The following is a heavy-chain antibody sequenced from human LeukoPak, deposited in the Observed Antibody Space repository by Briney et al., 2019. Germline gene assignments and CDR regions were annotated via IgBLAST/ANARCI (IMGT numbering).Heavy chain of an antibody. CDR1: GFTFSDFH. CDR2: ISYDEKTQ. J-gene: IGHJ4*02. CDR3: ARDRTWGIFDY. Sequence: GGSLRLSCVVSGFTFSDFHMSWLRQAPGRGLEWVAVISYDEKTQHYVDSVKGRFTISRDNSNNMLFLQMNSLRVEDTAVYYCARDRTWGIFDYWGQGALVTVSS. D-gene: IGHD7-27*01. V-gene: IGHV3-30*03.